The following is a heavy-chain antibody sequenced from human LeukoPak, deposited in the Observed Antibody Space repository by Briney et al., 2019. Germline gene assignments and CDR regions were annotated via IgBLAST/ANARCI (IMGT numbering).Heavy chain of an antibody. Sequence: PGGSLRLSCAASGFTFSSYGMHWVRQAPGKGLEWVAVIWYDGSNKYYADSVKGRFTISRDNSKNTLYLQMNSLRAEDTAVYYCARDRNWNYMSLDYWGQGTLVTVSS. D-gene: IGHD1-7*01. V-gene: IGHV3-33*01. J-gene: IGHJ4*02. CDR2: IWYDGSNK. CDR1: GFTFSSYG. CDR3: ARDRNWNYMSLDY.